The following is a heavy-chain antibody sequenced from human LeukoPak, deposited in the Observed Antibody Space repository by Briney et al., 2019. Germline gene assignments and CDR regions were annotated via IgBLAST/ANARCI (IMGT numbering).Heavy chain of an antibody. CDR1: GYTFTSYY. D-gene: IGHD6-13*01. J-gene: IGHJ4*02. CDR3: ARFPAAGTAGDMDY. Sequence: ASVKVSCKASGYTFTSYYMHWVRQAPGQGLEWMGIINPSGGSTSYAQKFQGRVTITADESTSTAYMELSSLRSEDTAVYYCARFPAAGTAGDMDYWGQGTLVTVSS. V-gene: IGHV1-46*01. CDR2: INPSGGST.